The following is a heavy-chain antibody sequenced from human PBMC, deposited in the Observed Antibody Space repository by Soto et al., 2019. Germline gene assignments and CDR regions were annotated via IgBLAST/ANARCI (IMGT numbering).Heavy chain of an antibody. J-gene: IGHJ4*02. D-gene: IGHD6-6*01. CDR1: GFTFSSYS. V-gene: IGHV3-30-3*01. CDR2: ISYDGSNK. Sequence: PXGFLRLSCAASGFTFSSYSMHWVRQAPGKGLEWVAVISYDGSNKYYADSVKGRFTISRDNSMNTLYLQMNSLRAEDTAVYYCEKDRTIASRNFDSWGQGALVTVSS. CDR3: EKDRTIASRNFDS.